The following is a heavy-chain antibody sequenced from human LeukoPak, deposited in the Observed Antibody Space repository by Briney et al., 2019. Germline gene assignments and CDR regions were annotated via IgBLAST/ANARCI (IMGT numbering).Heavy chain of an antibody. D-gene: IGHD3-22*01. CDR1: GGSISSYY. V-gene: IGHV4-59*08. CDR3: ASEMYYYDSSGYPSSEYFQH. CDR2: ISYSGST. Sequence: PSETLSLTCTVSGGSISSYYWNWIRQPPGKGLEWIGYISYSGSTNYNPSLKSRVTISLDTSKNQFSLKLSSVTAADTAVYYCASEMYYYDSSGYPSSEYFQHWGQGTLVTVSS. J-gene: IGHJ1*01.